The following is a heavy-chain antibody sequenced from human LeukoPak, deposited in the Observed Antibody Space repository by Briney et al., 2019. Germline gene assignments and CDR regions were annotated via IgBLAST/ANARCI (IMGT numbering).Heavy chain of an antibody. J-gene: IGHJ6*03. V-gene: IGHV1-8*01. CDR1: GYTFTSYD. Sequence: GASVKVSCKASGYTFTSYDINWVRQATGQGLEWMGWMNPNSGNTGYAQKFQGRVTMNRNTSISTAYMELSSLRSEDTAVYYCARGPITVVVTATNYYYMDVWGKGTTVTVSS. CDR3: ARGPITVVVTATNYYYMDV. CDR2: MNPNSGNT. D-gene: IGHD2-21*02.